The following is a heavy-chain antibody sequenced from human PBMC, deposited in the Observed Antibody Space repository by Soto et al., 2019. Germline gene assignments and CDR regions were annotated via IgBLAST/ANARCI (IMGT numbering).Heavy chain of an antibody. CDR3: ARGLKALRYNWFDP. CDR1: GGTFSSYA. CDR2: IIPIFGTA. V-gene: IGHV1-69*01. J-gene: IGHJ5*02. Sequence: QVQLVQSGAEVKKPGSSVKVSCKASGGTFSSYAISWVRQAPGQGLEWMGGIIPIFGTANYAQKFQGRVTITADESTSTDYMELSSLRSEDTAVYYCARGLKALRYNWFDPWGQGTLVTVSS.